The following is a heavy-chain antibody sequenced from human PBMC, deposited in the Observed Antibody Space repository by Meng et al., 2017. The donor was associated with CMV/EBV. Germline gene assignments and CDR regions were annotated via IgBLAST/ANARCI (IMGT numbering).Heavy chain of an antibody. CDR2: IRSKANSYAT. D-gene: IGHD6-13*01. V-gene: IGHV3-73*01. J-gene: IGHJ5*02. CDR3: TSRYFSSSWYWFDP. CDR1: GFTFSGSA. Sequence: GESLKISCAASGFTFSGSAMHWVRQASGKGLEWVGRIRSKANSYATAYAASVKCRFTISRDDSKNTAYLQMNSLKTEDTAVYYCTSRYFSSSWYWFDPWGQGTLVTVSS.